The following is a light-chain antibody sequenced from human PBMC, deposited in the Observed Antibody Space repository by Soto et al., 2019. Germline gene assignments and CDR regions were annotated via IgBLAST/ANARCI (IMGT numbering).Light chain of an antibody. J-gene: IGLJ1*01. V-gene: IGLV2-14*01. CDR2: DVS. CDR1: SSKVCGFNY. CDR3: SSYTSSSAPYV. Sequence: QSVLTQPASVSGSPGQSITISCTGTSSKVCGFNYVSWYQQYLGNVPNLMIYDVSIRPSGVSNRFSGSKSGNTASLTISGLQAEDEADYYCSSYTSSSAPYVFGTGTKVTVL.